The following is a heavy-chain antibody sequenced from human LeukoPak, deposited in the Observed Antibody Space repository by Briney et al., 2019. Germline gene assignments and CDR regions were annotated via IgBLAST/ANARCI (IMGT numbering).Heavy chain of an antibody. Sequence: GGSLRLSRAASGFVFGDYGMHWVRQAPGKGLEGVTMVRNDGSDKYYADSVKGRFTISRDNSKNTLYLQMNSLRPEDTAVYYCAKHYYGSGSQKYYFDYWGQGTLVTVSS. CDR3: AKHYYGSGSQKYYFDY. CDR2: VRNDGSDK. CDR1: GFVFGDYG. V-gene: IGHV3-30*02. D-gene: IGHD3-10*01. J-gene: IGHJ4*02.